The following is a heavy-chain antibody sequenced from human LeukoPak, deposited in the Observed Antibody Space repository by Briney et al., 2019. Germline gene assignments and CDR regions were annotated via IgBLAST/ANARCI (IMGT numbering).Heavy chain of an antibody. CDR1: GFSFKTYS. Sequence: GGSLRLSCAASGFSFKTYSMYWVRQAQVKGQEWVSYISSSSSTIYYADSVKGRFTISRDNAKNSLYLQMNSLRAEDTAVYYCARQYYYYMDVWGKGTTVTVSS. CDR2: ISSSSSTI. J-gene: IGHJ6*03. V-gene: IGHV3-48*01. CDR3: ARQYYYYMDV.